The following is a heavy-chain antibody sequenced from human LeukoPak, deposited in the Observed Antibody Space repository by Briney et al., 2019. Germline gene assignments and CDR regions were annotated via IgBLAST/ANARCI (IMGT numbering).Heavy chain of an antibody. V-gene: IGHV3-30-3*01. Sequence: PGGSLRLSCAASGFTFSSYAMHWVRQAPGKGLEWVAVISYDGSNKYYADSVKGRFTISRDNSKNTLYLQMNSLRAEDTAVYYCASVHIRQSYYYYYGKDVWGQGTTVTVSS. J-gene: IGHJ6*02. CDR3: ASVHIRQSYYYYYGKDV. CDR2: ISYDGSNK. D-gene: IGHD2-21*01. CDR1: GFTFSSYA.